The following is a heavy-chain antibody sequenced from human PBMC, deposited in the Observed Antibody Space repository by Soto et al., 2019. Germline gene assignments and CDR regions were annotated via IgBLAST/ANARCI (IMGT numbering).Heavy chain of an antibody. V-gene: IGHV4-61*01. CDR1: GGSVSSGSYY. D-gene: IGHD2-8*01. CDR2: IYYSEST. CDR3: ARGYGVVLMVYAHDY. J-gene: IGHJ4*02. Sequence: SETLSLTCTVSGGSVSSGSYYWSWIRQPPGKGLEWIGYIYYSESTNYNPSLKSRVTISVDTSKNQFSLKLSSVTAADTAVYYCARGYGVVLMVYAHDYWGQGTLVTVSS.